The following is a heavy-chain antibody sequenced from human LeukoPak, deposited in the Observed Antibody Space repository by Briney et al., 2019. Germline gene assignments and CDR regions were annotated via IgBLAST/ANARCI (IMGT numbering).Heavy chain of an antibody. Sequence: PGGSLRLSCAASGFTFSSYGMHWVRQAPGKGLEWVAVIWYDGSNKYYADSVKGRFTISRDNSKNTLYLQMNSLRAEDTAVYYCARDRYYYDSSGYPLFDYWGQGTLVTVSS. CDR2: IWYDGSNK. CDR1: GFTFSSYG. CDR3: ARDRYYYDSSGYPLFDY. J-gene: IGHJ4*02. V-gene: IGHV3-33*01. D-gene: IGHD3-22*01.